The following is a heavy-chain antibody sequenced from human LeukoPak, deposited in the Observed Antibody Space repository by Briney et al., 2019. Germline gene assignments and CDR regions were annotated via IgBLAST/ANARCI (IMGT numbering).Heavy chain of an antibody. CDR3: ARDLRLKELAYCGGDCLDY. J-gene: IGHJ4*02. D-gene: IGHD2-21*02. CDR2: ISSNGGST. CDR1: GFTFSNYA. Sequence: GGSLRLSCAASGFTFSNYAMHWVRQAPGKGLEYVSAISSNGGSTYYANSVKGRFTISRDNSKNTLYLQMGSLRAEDMAVYYCARDLRLKELAYCGGDCLDYWGQGTLVTVSS. V-gene: IGHV3-64*01.